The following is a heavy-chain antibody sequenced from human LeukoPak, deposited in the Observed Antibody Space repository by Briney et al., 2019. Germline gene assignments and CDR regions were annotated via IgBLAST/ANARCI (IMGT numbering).Heavy chain of an antibody. V-gene: IGHV1-18*01. CDR2: ISAYNGNT. Sequence: ASVKVSCKASGYTFTSYGISWVQQAPGQGLEWIGWISAYNGNTNYAQKLQGRVTMTTDTSTSTAYMELRSLRSDDTGVYYCARENAIFGVVGFGYWGQGTLVTVSS. D-gene: IGHD3-3*01. J-gene: IGHJ4*02. CDR1: GYTFTSYG. CDR3: ARENAIFGVVGFGY.